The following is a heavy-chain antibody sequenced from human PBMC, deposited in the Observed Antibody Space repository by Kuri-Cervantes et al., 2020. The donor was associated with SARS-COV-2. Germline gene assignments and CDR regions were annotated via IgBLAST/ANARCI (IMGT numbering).Heavy chain of an antibody. CDR3: ASPRLPQFEAFDI. CDR1: GGSISSYY. Sequence: ESLKISCTVSGGSISSYYWSWIRQPPGQGLEWLGYIYYSGSTKYNPSLESRATISLDTSRNQFSLKLSSVTAADSAVYYCASPRLPQFEAFDIWGQGTMVTVSS. J-gene: IGHJ3*02. D-gene: IGHD3-10*01. V-gene: IGHV4-59*12. CDR2: IYYSGST.